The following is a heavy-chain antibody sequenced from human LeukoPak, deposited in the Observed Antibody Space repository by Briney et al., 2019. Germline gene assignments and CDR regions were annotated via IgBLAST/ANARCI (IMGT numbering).Heavy chain of an antibody. Sequence: GRSLRLSCAASGFTFSSYGMHWVRQAPGKGLEWVAVISYDGSNKYYADSVKGRFTISRDNSKNTLYLQMNSLRAEGTAVYYCARVGIVVIPTARFDYWGQGTLVTVSS. V-gene: IGHV3-30*03. CDR1: GFTFSSYG. CDR2: ISYDGSNK. CDR3: ARVGIVVIPTARFDY. J-gene: IGHJ4*02. D-gene: IGHD2-2*01.